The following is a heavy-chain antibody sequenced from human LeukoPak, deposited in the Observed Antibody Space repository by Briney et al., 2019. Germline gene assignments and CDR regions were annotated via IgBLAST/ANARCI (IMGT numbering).Heavy chain of an antibody. V-gene: IGHV3-48*02. J-gene: IGHJ4*02. CDR3: ARAFGWEKTVAPYADY. CDR1: GFSFSNYN. Sequence: GGSLRLSCAGTGFSFSNYNMNWVRLVPGRGLEWTSYISSGSGTIYHADSVRGRFTVSRDNAKNSLYLQMSSLKHDDTAVYYCARAFGWEKTVAPYADYWGQGTPVIVSS. D-gene: IGHD2-2*01. CDR2: ISSGSGTI.